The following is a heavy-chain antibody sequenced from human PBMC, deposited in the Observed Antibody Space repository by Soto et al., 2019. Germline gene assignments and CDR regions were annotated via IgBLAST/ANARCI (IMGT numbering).Heavy chain of an antibody. CDR2: IIPIFGTA. CDR1: GGTFSSYA. D-gene: IGHD3-22*01. CDR3: ARDYANRRHYYEVKNWFDP. V-gene: IGHV1-69*13. J-gene: IGHJ5*02. Sequence: SVKVSCKASGGTFSSYAISWVRQAPGQGLEWMGGIIPIFGTANYAQKFRGRVTITADESTSTAYMELSSLRSEDTAVYYCARDYANRRHYYEVKNWFDPWGQGTLVTVSS.